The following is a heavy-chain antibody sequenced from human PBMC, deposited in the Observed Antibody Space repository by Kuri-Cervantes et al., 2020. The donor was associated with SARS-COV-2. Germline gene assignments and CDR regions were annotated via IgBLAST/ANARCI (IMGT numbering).Heavy chain of an antibody. CDR3: ARGLKEAKHIVVVTAIRETRRFDY. J-gene: IGHJ4*02. CDR2: IYYSGTT. D-gene: IGHD2-21*02. V-gene: IGHV4-59*12. CDR1: GGSLTNYY. Sequence: SETLSLTCTVSGGSLTNYYWTWIRQTPGKGLEWIGYIYYSGTTESNPSLKSRVTMSVDASKNQFSLKLSAVTAADTAVYYCARGLKEAKHIVVVTAIRETRRFDYWGQGTLVT.